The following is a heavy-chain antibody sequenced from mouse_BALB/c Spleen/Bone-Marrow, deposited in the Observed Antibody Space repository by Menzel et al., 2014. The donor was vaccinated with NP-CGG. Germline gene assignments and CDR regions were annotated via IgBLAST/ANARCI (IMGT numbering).Heavy chain of an antibody. CDR1: GYTFTSYW. V-gene: IGHV1-69*02. D-gene: IGHD2-2*01. Sequence: QVQLQQSGAELVKPGASVKLSCKASGYTFTSYWMHWVKQRPGQGLEWIGEIDPSDSYTNYNQKFKGKAALTVDKSSSTAFMQLSSLTSEDSAVYYCARGGNGYDGYLYFDVWGAGTTVPVSS. CDR2: IDPSDSYT. CDR3: ARGGNGYDGYLYFDV. J-gene: IGHJ1*01.